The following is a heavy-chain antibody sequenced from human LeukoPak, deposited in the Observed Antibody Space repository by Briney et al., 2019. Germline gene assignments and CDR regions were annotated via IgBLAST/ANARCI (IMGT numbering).Heavy chain of an antibody. CDR2: VYYSGST. J-gene: IGHJ4*02. V-gene: IGHV4-59*08. D-gene: IGHD3-10*01. CDR1: SGSISSYY. Sequence: ASETLSLTCTVSSGSISSYYWSWIRQPPGKGLEWIGYVYYSGSTNYNPSLKSRVTISVDASKNQFSLKLSSVTAADTAVYYCARHEKLGQFDYWGQGTLVTVSS. CDR3: ARHEKLGQFDY.